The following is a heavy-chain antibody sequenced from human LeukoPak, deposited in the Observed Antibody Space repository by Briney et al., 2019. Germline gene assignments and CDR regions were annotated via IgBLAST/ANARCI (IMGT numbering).Heavy chain of an antibody. CDR3: ARVLRSYYYGSGSLGDWFDP. V-gene: IGHV4-34*01. CDR2: INHSGST. Sequence: SETLSLTCAVYGGSFSGYYWSWIRQPPGKGLEWIGEINHSGSTNYNPSLKSRVTISVDTSKNQFSLKLSSVTAADTAVYYCARVLRSYYYGSGSLGDWFDPWGQGTLVTVSS. CDR1: GGSFSGYY. J-gene: IGHJ5*02. D-gene: IGHD3-10*01.